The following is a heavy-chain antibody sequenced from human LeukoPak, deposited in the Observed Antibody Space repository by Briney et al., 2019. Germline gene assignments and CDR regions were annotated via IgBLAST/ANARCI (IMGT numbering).Heavy chain of an antibody. CDR3: TTSVRGYSTGPSF. D-gene: IGHD5-18*01. CDR1: GFTISNAW. Sequence: GGSLRLSCAASGFTISNAWMSWVRQAPGKGLEWVGRLKSKTDGGTTDYAAPVKGRFTISRDDSKNTLLLQMNSLKTEDTAVYYCTTSVRGYSTGPSFWGQGTLVTVSS. V-gene: IGHV3-15*01. J-gene: IGHJ4*02. CDR2: LKSKTDGGTT.